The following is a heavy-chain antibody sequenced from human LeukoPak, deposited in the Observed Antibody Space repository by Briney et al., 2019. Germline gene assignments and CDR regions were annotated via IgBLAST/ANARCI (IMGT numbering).Heavy chain of an antibody. J-gene: IGHJ4*02. CDR1: GFTFSSYW. CDR3: ARGEGPYSTGWTDY. V-gene: IGHV3-74*01. Sequence: GGSLRLSCAASGFTFSSYWMHWVRQAPGKGLVWVSRIKSDGSGTSYADAVKGRFTSSRDNAKNTLYLQMNSLRAEDTGVYYCARGEGPYSTGWTDYWGQGTVVTVST. D-gene: IGHD6-19*01. CDR2: IKSDGSGT.